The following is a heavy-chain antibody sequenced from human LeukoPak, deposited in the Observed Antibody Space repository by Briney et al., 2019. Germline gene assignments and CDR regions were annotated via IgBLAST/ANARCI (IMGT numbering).Heavy chain of an antibody. V-gene: IGHV4-34*01. D-gene: IGHD3-10*01. CDR2: INHSGST. CDR3: ASVSMVQGVISHDAFDI. CDR1: GGSFSGYY. Sequence: SETLSLTCAVYGGSFSGYYWSWIRQPPGKGLEWIGEINHSGSTNYNPSLKSRVTISVDTSKNQFSLKLSSVTAADTAVYYCASVSMVQGVISHDAFDIWGQGTMVTVSS. J-gene: IGHJ3*02.